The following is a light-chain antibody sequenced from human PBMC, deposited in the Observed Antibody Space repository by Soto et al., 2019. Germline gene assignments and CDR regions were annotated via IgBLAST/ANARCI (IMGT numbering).Light chain of an antibody. J-gene: IGLJ2*01. Sequence: QSALTQPRSVSGPPGQLVSISCSGTSSDVGTYNYVSWYQQHPGKAPKLMIYDVSKRPSGVPDRFSGSKSGNTASLTISGLQAEDEADYYCCSYAGGYTHAVFGGGTKVTVL. CDR2: DVS. V-gene: IGLV2-11*01. CDR1: SSDVGTYNY. CDR3: CSYAGGYTHAV.